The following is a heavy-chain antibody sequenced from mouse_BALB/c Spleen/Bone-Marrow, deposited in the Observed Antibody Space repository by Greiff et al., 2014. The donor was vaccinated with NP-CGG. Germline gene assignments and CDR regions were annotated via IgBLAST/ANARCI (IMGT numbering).Heavy chain of an antibody. V-gene: IGHV1S22*01. CDR3: TPRLRY. J-gene: IGHJ2*01. CDR2: IYPGSGST. CDR1: GYTFTSYW. Sequence: SGSELVRPGASVKLSCKASGYTFTSYWMHWVKQRPGQGLEWIGNIYPGSGSTNYDEKFKSKATLTVDTSSSTAYMQLSSLTSEDSAVYYCTPRLRYWGQGTTLTVS. D-gene: IGHD1-2*01.